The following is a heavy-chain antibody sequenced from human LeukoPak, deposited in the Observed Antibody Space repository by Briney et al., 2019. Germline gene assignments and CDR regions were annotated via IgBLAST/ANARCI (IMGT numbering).Heavy chain of an antibody. V-gene: IGHV1-8*01. Sequence: ASVKVSCKASGYTFTSYDIHWVRQATGRGLEWMGRMNPNNGNTGDAQKFQGRVTMTRDPSISTAYMELSSLRSEDTGVYFCARALAGTAELDVWGKGTTVTVSS. D-gene: IGHD1-1*01. J-gene: IGHJ6*04. CDR3: ARALAGTAELDV. CDR1: GYTFTSYD. CDR2: MNPNNGNT.